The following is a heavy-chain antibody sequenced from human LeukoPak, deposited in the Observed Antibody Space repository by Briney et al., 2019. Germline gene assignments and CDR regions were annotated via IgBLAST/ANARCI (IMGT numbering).Heavy chain of an antibody. CDR3: ARDTGGGYSCYDC. J-gene: IGHJ4*02. V-gene: IGHV3-7*01. D-gene: IGHD5-18*01. CDR1: GFTLSSYW. CDR2: IKQDGSEK. Sequence: GGSLRLSCAASGFTLSSYWMTWIRQAPGKGLEWVANIKQDGSEKYYVDSVKGRFTISRDNAKNSLYLQMNSLRAEDTAVYYCARDTGGGYSCYDCWGQGTLVTVSS.